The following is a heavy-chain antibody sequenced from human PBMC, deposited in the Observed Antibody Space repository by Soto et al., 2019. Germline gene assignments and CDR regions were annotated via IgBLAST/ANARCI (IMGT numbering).Heavy chain of an antibody. D-gene: IGHD2-2*01. CDR3: ARDHRCISTSFYYSDAFDI. J-gene: IGHJ3*02. Sequence: EVQLVESGGGLVQPGGSLRLSCAASGFTFSSYSMNWVRQAPGKGLEWVSYISSSSSTIYYADSVKGRFTISRDNAKNARYLQMNSLRDEDTAGYYCARDHRCISTSFYYSDAFDIWGQGTMVNVSS. V-gene: IGHV3-48*02. CDR1: GFTFSSYS. CDR2: ISSSSSTI.